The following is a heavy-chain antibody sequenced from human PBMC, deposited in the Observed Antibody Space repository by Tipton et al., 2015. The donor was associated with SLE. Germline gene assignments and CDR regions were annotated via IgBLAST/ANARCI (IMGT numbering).Heavy chain of an antibody. CDR2: IYTGTGGIT. J-gene: IGHJ4*02. Sequence: TLSLTCSVSGGSITSGTYYWSWIRQPAGKGLEWIGYIYTGTGGITNYNSSLKSRVTISVDTSKNQFSLKLSSVTAADTAVYYCANYDILTGYLDYWGQGTLVTVS. CDR3: ANYDILTGYLDY. CDR1: GGSITSGTYY. D-gene: IGHD3-9*01. V-gene: IGHV4-61*09.